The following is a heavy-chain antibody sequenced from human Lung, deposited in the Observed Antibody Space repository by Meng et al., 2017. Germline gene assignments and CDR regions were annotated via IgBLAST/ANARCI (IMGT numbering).Heavy chain of an antibody. CDR3: ARALGLTTMMTY. J-gene: IGHJ4*02. CDR2: IIPLFDTT. CDR1: GGTFSSSA. Sequence: QVQLVQSGAEVKKAGSSVKVSCKASGGTFSSSAISWVRQAPGQGLEWMGGIIPLFDTTHYAQNFQGRVSITADESTRTAYMELSSLRSEDTAVYYCARALGLTTMMTYWGQGTLVTVSS. V-gene: IGHV1-69*01. D-gene: IGHD3-22*01.